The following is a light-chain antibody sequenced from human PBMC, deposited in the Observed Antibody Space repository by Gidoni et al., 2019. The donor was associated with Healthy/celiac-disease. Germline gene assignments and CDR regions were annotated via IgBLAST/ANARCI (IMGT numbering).Light chain of an antibody. V-gene: IGLV3-25*03. Sequence: ARITCSGDALPKQYAYWYQQKPGQAPVLVIYTDSERPSGIPERFSGSSSGTTVTLTISGVQAEDEADYYCQSADSSGTYWVFGGGTKLTVL. J-gene: IGLJ3*02. CDR1: ALPKQY. CDR3: QSADSSGTYWV. CDR2: TDS.